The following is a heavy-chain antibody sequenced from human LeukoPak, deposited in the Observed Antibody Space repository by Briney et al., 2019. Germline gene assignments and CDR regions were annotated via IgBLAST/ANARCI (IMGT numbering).Heavy chain of an antibody. CDR2: IYYSGST. V-gene: IGHV4-31*03. Sequence: PSQTLSLTCTVSGGSINSAYYYWSWIRQHPGKGLEWIGYIYYSGSTYYNPSLKSRVTISVNTSKNQFSLKLSSVTAADTAVYYCASGGFGDPWGQGTLVTVSS. D-gene: IGHD3-3*01. CDR3: ASGGFGDP. CDR1: GGSINSAYYY. J-gene: IGHJ5*02.